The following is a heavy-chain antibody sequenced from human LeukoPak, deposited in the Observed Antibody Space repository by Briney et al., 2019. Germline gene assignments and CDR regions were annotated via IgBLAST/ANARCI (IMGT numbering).Heavy chain of an antibody. CDR1: GGSISSGDYY. CDR3: ARDADSSGLPLGAFDI. D-gene: IGHD6-19*01. V-gene: IGHV4-30-4*01. J-gene: IGHJ3*02. CDR2: IYYSGST. Sequence: PSQTLSLTCTVSGGSISSGDYYWSWIRQPPGKGLEWIGYIYYSGSTYYHPSLKSRVTISVDTSKNQFSLKLSSVTAADTAVYYCARDADSSGLPLGAFDIWGQGTMVTVSS.